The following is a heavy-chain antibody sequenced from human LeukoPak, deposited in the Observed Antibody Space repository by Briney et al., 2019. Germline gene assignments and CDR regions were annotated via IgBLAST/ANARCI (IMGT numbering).Heavy chain of an antibody. V-gene: IGHV4-30-4*08. CDR2: IYYSGST. CDR1: GGSISSGDYY. Sequence: SQTLFLTCTVSGGSISSGDYYWSWIRQPPGKGLEWIGYIYYSGSTYYNPSLKSRVTISVDTSKNQFSLKLSSVTAADTAVYYCARKYYDFWSGPYYFDYWGQGTLVTVSS. CDR3: ARKYYDFWSGPYYFDY. D-gene: IGHD3-3*01. J-gene: IGHJ4*02.